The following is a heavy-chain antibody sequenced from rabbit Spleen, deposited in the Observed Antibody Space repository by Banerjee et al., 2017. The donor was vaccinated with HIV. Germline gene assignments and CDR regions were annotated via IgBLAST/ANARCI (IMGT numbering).Heavy chain of an antibody. CDR3: ARDFDF. V-gene: IGHV1S47*01. CDR1: GFDFSNYG. CDR2: IEPIFGNT. J-gene: IGHJ4*01. Sequence: EESGGGLVQPGGSLTLTCKASGFDFSNYGVSWVRQAPGKGLEWIGYIEPIFGNTYYANWVNGRFTISSHNAQNTLYLQLSSLTAADTATYFCARDFDFWGPGTLVTVS.